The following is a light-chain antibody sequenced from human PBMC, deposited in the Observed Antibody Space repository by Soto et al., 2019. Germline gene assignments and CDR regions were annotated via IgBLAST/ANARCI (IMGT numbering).Light chain of an antibody. V-gene: IGKV3-15*01. CDR3: QQYNQWPLYT. CDR1: RSXSVN. J-gene: IGKJ2*01. CDR2: GAS. Sequence: EIVMTXSPAXXXVXXGEGATXXXXXSRSXSVNLAWXQQKPGQAPRLLIYGASTRATGIPARXSGXXSGTDFTLTISSLQSEDSAIYYCQQYNQWPLYTFGQGTKLEI.